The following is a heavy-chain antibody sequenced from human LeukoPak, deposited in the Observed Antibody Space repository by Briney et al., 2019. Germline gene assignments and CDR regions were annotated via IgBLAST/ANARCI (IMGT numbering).Heavy chain of an antibody. CDR3: ATGYYYDSSGYYYSHNWFDP. CDR2: FDPEDGET. Sequence: GASVKVSCKVSGYTLTELSMHWVRQAPGKGLEWMGGFDPEDGETIYAQKFQGRVTMTEDTSTDTAYMELSSLRSEDTAVCYCATGYYYDSSGYYYSHNWFDPWGQGTLVTVSS. V-gene: IGHV1-24*01. CDR1: GYTLTELS. D-gene: IGHD3-22*01. J-gene: IGHJ5*02.